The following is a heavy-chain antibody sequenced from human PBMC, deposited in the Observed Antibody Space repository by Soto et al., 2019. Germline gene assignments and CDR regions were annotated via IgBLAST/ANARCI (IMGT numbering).Heavy chain of an antibody. J-gene: IGHJ6*02. CDR1: GFIFSRYA. V-gene: IGHV3-30*03. Sequence: QVQLVESGGGVVQPGRSLRLSCAASGFIFSRYAMHWVRQAPGKGLEWVAVISHDGSNEYYADSMEGRFTISRDNSKTTLYVQMNSLRVGDTAVYYCAMFVREDNGMDVWGQGTTVTVSS. CDR2: ISHDGSNE. D-gene: IGHD3-10*02. CDR3: AMFVREDNGMDV.